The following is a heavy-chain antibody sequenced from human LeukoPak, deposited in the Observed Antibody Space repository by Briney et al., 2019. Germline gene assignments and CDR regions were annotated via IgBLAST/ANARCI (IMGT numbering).Heavy chain of an antibody. D-gene: IGHD2-21*01. Sequence: PGGSLRLSCAASGLTFSVYSMNWVRQAPGKGLEWVSYISSSSSTVYYADSVKGRFTISRDNAKNSLYLQMNSLRAEDTAVYYCARRNSKNFYYYYMDVWGRGTTVTVSS. CDR3: ARRNSKNFYYYYMDV. CDR2: ISSSSSTV. V-gene: IGHV3-48*04. J-gene: IGHJ6*03. CDR1: GLTFSVYS.